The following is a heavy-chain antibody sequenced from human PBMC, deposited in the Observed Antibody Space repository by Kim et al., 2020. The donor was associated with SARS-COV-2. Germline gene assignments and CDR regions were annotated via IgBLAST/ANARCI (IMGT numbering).Heavy chain of an antibody. CDR3: ARDRVSRKYYYYYYGMDV. D-gene: IGHD3-3*02. CDR1: GYTFTSYG. Sequence: ASVKVSCKASGYTFTSYGISWVRQAPGQGLEWMGWISAYNGNTNYAQKLQGRVTMTTDTSTSTAYMELRSLRSDDTAVYYCARDRVSRKYYYYYYGMDVWGQGTTVTVSS. CDR2: ISAYNGNT. J-gene: IGHJ6*02. V-gene: IGHV1-18*01.